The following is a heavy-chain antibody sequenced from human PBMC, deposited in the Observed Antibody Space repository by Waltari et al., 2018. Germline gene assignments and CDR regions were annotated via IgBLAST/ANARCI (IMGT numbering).Heavy chain of an antibody. J-gene: IGHJ5*02. CDR1: GYTLTGDY. CDR3: ARETYYFDP. CDR2: INPTSGGT. V-gene: IGHV1-2*06. Sequence: QVQLVQSGAEVKKPGAAVKVSCKASGYTLTGDYMHWVRQAPGQGLEWMGRINPTSGGTNYAQKFQGRVTMTRDTSISTAYMELSRLRSDDTAVYYCARETYYFDPWGQGTLVTVSS. D-gene: IGHD3-10*01.